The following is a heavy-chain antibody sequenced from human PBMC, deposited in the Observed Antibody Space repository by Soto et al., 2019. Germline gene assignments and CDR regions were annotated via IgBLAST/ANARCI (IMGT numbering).Heavy chain of an antibody. CDR1: GDTFTSNA. V-gene: IGHV1-8*01. Sequence: QVQLVQSGAEVKKPGASVKVSCKASGDTFTSNAINWVRQATGQGLEWMGWMNPNSGNTGYAQKFQGRVTMTRNTSRSTADMELSSLRSEDTAVYYCARGKSNYYGSGSYLWGQGTLVTAS. D-gene: IGHD3-10*01. J-gene: IGHJ4*02. CDR3: ARGKSNYYGSGSYL. CDR2: MNPNSGNT.